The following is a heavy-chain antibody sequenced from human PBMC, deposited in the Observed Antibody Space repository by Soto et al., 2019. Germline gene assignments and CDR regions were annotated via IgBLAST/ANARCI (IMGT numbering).Heavy chain of an antibody. CDR3: AREYSSSYYFDY. V-gene: IGHV4-39*01. J-gene: IGHJ4*02. D-gene: IGHD6-6*01. CDR1: GGSISSSSYY. Sequence: QLQLQESGPGLVKPSETLSLTCTVSGGSISSSSYYWGWIRQPPGKGLGWIGGIYYSGSTYYNPSLKSRVTISVDTSKNQFSLKLSSVTAADTAVYYCAREYSSSYYFDYWGQGTLVTVSS. CDR2: IYYSGST.